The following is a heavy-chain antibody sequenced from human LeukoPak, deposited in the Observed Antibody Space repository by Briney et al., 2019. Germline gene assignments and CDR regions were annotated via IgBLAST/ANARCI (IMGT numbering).Heavy chain of an antibody. CDR2: IYYSGST. D-gene: IGHD3-22*01. CDR3: AVTYYYDSSGYYPKPYGMDV. Sequence: PSETLSLTCTVSGGSIGSSSYYWGWIRQPPVKGLEWIGSIYYSGSTYYNPSLKSRVTISVDTSKNQFSLKLSSVTAADTAVYYCAVTYYYDSSGYYPKPYGMDVWGQGTTVTVSS. CDR1: GGSIGSSSYY. J-gene: IGHJ6*02. V-gene: IGHV4-39*01.